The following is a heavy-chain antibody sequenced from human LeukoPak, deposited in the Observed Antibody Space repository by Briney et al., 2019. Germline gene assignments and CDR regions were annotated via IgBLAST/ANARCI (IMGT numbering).Heavy chain of an antibody. CDR1: GFTFNNYA. V-gene: IGHV3-23*01. D-gene: IGHD5-18*01. CDR2: ISGGGGTT. J-gene: IGHJ4*02. Sequence: QSGGSLRLSCATSGFTFNNYAMSWVRQAPGKGLEWVSAISGGGGTTYYADSVKGRFTVSRDNSKNTLDLQMNSLRAEDTAVYYCARVDTVMAYYFDLWGQGTLVTVSS. CDR3: ARVDTVMAYYFDL.